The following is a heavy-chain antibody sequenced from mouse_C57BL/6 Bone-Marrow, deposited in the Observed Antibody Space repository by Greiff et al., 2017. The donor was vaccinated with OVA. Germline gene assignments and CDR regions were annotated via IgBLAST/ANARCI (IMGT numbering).Heavy chain of an antibody. V-gene: IGHV3-6*01. CDR1: GYSITSGYY. Sequence: EVKLLESGPGLVKPSQSLSLTCSVTGYSITSGYYWNWIRQFPGNKLEWMGYISYDGSNNYNPSLKNRISITRDTSKNQFFLKLNSVTTEDTATYYCARGGYCGAMDYWGQGTSVTVSS. J-gene: IGHJ4*01. CDR3: ARGGYCGAMDY. CDR2: ISYDGSN. D-gene: IGHD3-1*01.